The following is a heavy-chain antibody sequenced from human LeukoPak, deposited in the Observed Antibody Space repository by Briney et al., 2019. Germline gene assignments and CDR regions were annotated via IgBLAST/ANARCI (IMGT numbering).Heavy chain of an antibody. V-gene: IGHV4-4*07. J-gene: IGHJ4*02. CDR2: IYTSGST. Sequence: SETLSLTCTVSGGSISSYHWSWIRQPAGKGLEWIGRIYTSGSTSYNSSLKSRVTMSVDTSKNQFSLKLSSVTAADTAVYYCARDLGGYNYGYSLDYWGQGTLVSVSS. CDR3: ARDLGGYNYGYSLDY. D-gene: IGHD5-18*01. CDR1: GGSISSYH.